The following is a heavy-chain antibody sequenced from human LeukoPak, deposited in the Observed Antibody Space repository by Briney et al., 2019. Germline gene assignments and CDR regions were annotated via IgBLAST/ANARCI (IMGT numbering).Heavy chain of an antibody. CDR3: ARVADRIYYYYYMDV. CDR2: IYYSGST. CDR1: GGSISSYY. J-gene: IGHJ6*03. V-gene: IGHV4-59*01. Sequence: SETLSLTCTVSGGSISSYYWSWIRQPPGKGLEWIGYIYYSGSTNYNPSLKSRVTISVDTSKNQFSLKLGSVTAADTAVYYCARVADRIYYYYYMDVWGKGTTVTVSS. D-gene: IGHD6-6*01.